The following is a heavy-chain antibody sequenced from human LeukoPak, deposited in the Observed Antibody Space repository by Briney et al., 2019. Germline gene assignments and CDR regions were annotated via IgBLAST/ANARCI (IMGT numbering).Heavy chain of an antibody. CDR2: ISYDGSNK. D-gene: IGHD2-15*01. Sequence: GGSLRLSCAASGFTFSSYGMHWVRQAPGKGLGWVAVISYDGSNKYYADSVKGRFTISRDNSKNTLYLQMNSLRAEDTAVYYCARDSGTKVYCSGGSCSTYFDYWGQGTLVTVSS. J-gene: IGHJ4*02. CDR3: ARDSGTKVYCSGGSCSTYFDY. CDR1: GFTFSSYG. V-gene: IGHV3-30*03.